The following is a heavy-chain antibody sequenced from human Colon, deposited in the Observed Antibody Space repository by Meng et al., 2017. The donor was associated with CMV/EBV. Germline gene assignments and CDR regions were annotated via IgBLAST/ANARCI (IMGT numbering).Heavy chain of an antibody. D-gene: IGHD3-16*02. CDR1: GGSFSGYY. J-gene: IGHJ4*02. CDR2: INHGGST. CDR3: ARGPWGSYRNSPGRYDY. Sequence: GSLRLSCAVYGGSFSGYYWSWIRQPPGKGLEWIGEINHGGSTNHIPSLKSRVTISIDTSTNQFSLKLSSVTAADTAVYYCARGPWGSYRNSPGRYDYWGQGTLVTVSS. V-gene: IGHV4-34*01.